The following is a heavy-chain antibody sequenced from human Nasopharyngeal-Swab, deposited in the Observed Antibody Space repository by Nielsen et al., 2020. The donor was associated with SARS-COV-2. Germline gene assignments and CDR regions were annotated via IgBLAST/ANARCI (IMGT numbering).Heavy chain of an antibody. CDR3: ARRRRSPFDY. CDR1: GSSISSGYY. Sequence: SETLSLTCTVSGSSISSGYYWGWIRQPPGKGLEWIGSMYHSGSNYYNPSLKSRVTISLDTSKNQFSLKLSSVTATDTAVYYCARRRRSPFDYWGQGALVTVSS. V-gene: IGHV4-38-2*02. CDR2: MYHSGSN. D-gene: IGHD1-26*01. J-gene: IGHJ4*02.